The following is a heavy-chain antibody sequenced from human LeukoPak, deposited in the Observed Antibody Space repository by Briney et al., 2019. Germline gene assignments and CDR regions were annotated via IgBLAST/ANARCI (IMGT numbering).Heavy chain of an antibody. CDR3: ARPHQGIVVVPTD. Sequence: PSETLFLTCTVSGGSISSSSYYWGWIRQPPGKGLEWIGSIYYSGSTYYNPSLKSRVTISVDTSKNQFSLKLSSVTAADTAVYYCARPHQGIVVVPTDWGQGTLVTVSS. CDR2: IYYSGST. J-gene: IGHJ4*02. CDR1: GGSISSSSYY. V-gene: IGHV4-39*01. D-gene: IGHD2-2*01.